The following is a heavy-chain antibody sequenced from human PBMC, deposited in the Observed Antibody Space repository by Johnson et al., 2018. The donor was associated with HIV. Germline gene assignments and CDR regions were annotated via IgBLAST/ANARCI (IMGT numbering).Heavy chain of an antibody. CDR2: IKQDGSEK. CDR3: AKGRRELLLPPDAFEF. D-gene: IGHD2-15*01. V-gene: IGHV3-7*01. J-gene: IGHJ3*01. Sequence: VQLVESGGGLVQPGGSLRLSCAASGFTFSSYWMSWVRQAPGKGLEWVANIKQDGSEKYYVDSVKGRFTISRDNAKNSLYLQMNSLRAEGTAVYYCAKGRRELLLPPDAFEFWGQGTLVTVSS. CDR1: GFTFSSYW.